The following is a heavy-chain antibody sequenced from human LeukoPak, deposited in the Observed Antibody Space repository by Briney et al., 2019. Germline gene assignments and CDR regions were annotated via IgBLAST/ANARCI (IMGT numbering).Heavy chain of an antibody. CDR2: LHFDGSKT. V-gene: IGHV3-30*02. D-gene: IGHD1-26*01. CDR1: GFSFNGDW. CDR3: AKRELSGGSYYFDY. J-gene: IGHJ4*02. Sequence: GGSLRLSCVASGFSFNGDWMNWVRQAPGKGLEWVAFLHFDGSKTDYADSVKGRFTISRDTSKNTLYLQMDSLRAEDTAVYYCAKRELSGGSYYFDYWGQGTLVTVSS.